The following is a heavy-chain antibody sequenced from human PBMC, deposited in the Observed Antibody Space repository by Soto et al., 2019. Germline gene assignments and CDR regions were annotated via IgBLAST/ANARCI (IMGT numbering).Heavy chain of an antibody. D-gene: IGHD6-13*01. Sequence: LRLSCAASGFTFSSYAMSWVRQAPGKGLEWVSAISGSGGSTYYADSVKGRFTISRDNSKNTLYLQMNSLRAEDTAVYYCAKCVAGSSSWYGMDVWGQGTTVTVSS. CDR2: ISGSGGST. J-gene: IGHJ6*02. CDR3: AKCVAGSSSWYGMDV. CDR1: GFTFSSYA. V-gene: IGHV3-23*01.